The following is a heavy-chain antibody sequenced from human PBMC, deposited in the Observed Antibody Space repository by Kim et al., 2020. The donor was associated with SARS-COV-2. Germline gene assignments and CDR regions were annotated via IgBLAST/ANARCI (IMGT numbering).Heavy chain of an antibody. D-gene: IGHD3-16*02. V-gene: IGHV1-2*06. J-gene: IGHJ6*02. CDR3: ARALSYYGMDV. Sequence: ASVKVSCRASGYNFTDYSMHWVRQAPGQGLEWMGRINPKSGGVNYGQKYQGRVTMTMDAAISTAFMDLRNLRSDDTAVYYCARALSYYGMDVWGQGTAVT. CDR2: INPKSGGV. CDR1: GYNFTDYS.